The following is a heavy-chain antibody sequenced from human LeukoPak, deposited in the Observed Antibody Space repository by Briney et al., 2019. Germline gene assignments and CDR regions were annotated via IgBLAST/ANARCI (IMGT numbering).Heavy chain of an antibody. V-gene: IGHV4-4*07. CDR1: GGSISNYS. D-gene: IGHD1-1*01. J-gene: IGHJ5*02. CDR3: ARVVVQLGDWFDP. Sequence: SETLSLTCSVPGGSISNYSWSWIRQPAGKGLEWIGRFYRGGSTKYNFSLKSRVTISVDTSKNQFSLKLSSVTAADTAVYYCARVVVQLGDWFDPWGQGTLVTVSS. CDR2: FYRGGST.